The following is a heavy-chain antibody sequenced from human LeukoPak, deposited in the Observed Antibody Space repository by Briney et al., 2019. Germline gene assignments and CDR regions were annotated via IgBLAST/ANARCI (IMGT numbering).Heavy chain of an antibody. CDR3: ARVDYYGSGSWAIDS. D-gene: IGHD3-10*01. CDR2: IFYSGST. CDR1: SGSISTSNYY. J-gene: IGHJ4*02. V-gene: IGHV4-39*07. Sequence: SETLSLTCTVSSGSISTSNYYWGWVRQPPGTALEWIGNIFYSGSTYYSPSLKSRVTISLDTSRNQFSLKLNSVTAADTAVYYCARVDYYGSGSWAIDSWGQGTLVIVSS.